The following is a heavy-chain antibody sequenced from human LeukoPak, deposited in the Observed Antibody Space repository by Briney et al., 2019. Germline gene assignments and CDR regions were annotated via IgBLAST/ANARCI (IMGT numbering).Heavy chain of an antibody. D-gene: IGHD3-9*01. CDR2: IYYSGST. V-gene: IGHV4-39*01. J-gene: IGHJ4*02. CDR1: GGSVSSIPFY. CDR3: ARLSKGRYFDYIFDY. Sequence: PSETLSLTCTVSGGSVSSIPFYWGWIRQPPEKGLQWIGNIYYSGSTYYNPSLSSRVTMSVDTSKNQFSLKMTSVTAADTAVYYCARLSKGRYFDYIFDYWGQGILVTVSS.